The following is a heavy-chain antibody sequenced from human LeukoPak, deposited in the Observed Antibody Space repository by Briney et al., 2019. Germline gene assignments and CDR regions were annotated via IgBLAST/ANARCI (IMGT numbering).Heavy chain of an antibody. Sequence: PGGSLRLSCAASGFTFSSHWMHWVRQAPGKGLVWVSRISSDGSNTSYADSVKGRFTISRDNAKNTLYLQMNSLRAEDTDVYYCASGNWNDRYYFDYWGQGTLVTVSS. D-gene: IGHD1-1*01. CDR2: ISSDGSNT. CDR3: ASGNWNDRYYFDY. J-gene: IGHJ4*02. CDR1: GFTFSSHW. V-gene: IGHV3-74*01.